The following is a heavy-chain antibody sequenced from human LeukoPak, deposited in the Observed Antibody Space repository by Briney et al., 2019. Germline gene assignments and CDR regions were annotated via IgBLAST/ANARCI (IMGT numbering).Heavy chain of an antibody. J-gene: IGHJ4*02. CDR3: AKDPRYCSSTSCYLV. D-gene: IGHD2-2*01. CDR1: GFTFSSYA. CDR2: ISGSGGST. V-gene: IGHV3-23*01. Sequence: GGSLRLSCAASGFTFSSYAMSWVRQAPGKGLEWDSAISGSGGSTYYADSVKGRFTISRDNSKNTLYLQMNSLRAEDTAVYYCAKDPRYCSSTSCYLVWGQGTLVTVSS.